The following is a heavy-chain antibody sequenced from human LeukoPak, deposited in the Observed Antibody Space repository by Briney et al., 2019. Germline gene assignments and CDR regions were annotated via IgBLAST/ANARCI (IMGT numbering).Heavy chain of an antibody. CDR3: ARDPQSYYYYYYMDV. CDR1: GYTFTGYY. J-gene: IGHJ6*03. Sequence: VASVKVSCKASGYTFTGYYMHWVRQAPGQGLEWMGWINPNSGGTNYAQKFQGRVTMTRDTSISTAYMEPSRLRSDDTAVYYCARDPQSYYYYYYMDVWGKGTTVTVSS. CDR2: INPNSGGT. V-gene: IGHV1-2*02.